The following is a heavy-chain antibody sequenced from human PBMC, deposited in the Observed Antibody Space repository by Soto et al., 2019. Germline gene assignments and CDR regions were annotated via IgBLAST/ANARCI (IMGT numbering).Heavy chain of an antibody. CDR1: GGSISSSSYY. J-gene: IGHJ4*02. D-gene: IGHD7-27*01. CDR3: ARLGPPPVDY. Sequence: QLQLQESGPGLVKPSETLSLTCTVSGGSISSSSYYWGWIRQPPGKGLEWIGSIYYSGSTYYNPSLKSRVTVSGDTSTIQFSLKLSSVTAADTAVYYCARLGPPPVDYWGQGTLVTVSS. V-gene: IGHV4-39*01. CDR2: IYYSGST.